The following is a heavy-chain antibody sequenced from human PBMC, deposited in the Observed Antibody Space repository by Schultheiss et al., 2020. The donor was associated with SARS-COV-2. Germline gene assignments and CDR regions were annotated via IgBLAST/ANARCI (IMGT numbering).Heavy chain of an antibody. J-gene: IGHJ4*02. Sequence: GGSLRLSCAASGFTFSSHWMNWVRQAPGKGLEWVANIKEDGSEKCYVDSVKGRFTISRDNAKNSLYLQMNSLRAEDTAVYYCATQESSSWYFFDYWGQGTLVTVSS. CDR3: ATQESSSWYFFDY. V-gene: IGHV3-7*01. CDR2: IKEDGSEK. D-gene: IGHD6-13*01. CDR1: GFTFSSHW.